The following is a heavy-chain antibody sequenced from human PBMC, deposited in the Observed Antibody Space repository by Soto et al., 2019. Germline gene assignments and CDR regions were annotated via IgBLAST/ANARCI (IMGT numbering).Heavy chain of an antibody. D-gene: IGHD1-26*01. J-gene: IGHJ3*02. V-gene: IGHV1-3*01. CDR2: INAGNGNT. CDR3: ARDHAIVGATDAFDI. Sequence: GASVKVSCKASGYTFTSYAMHWVRQAPGQRLEWMGWINAGNGNTKYSQKFQGRVTITRDTSASTAYMELSSLRSEDTAVYYCARDHAIVGATDAFDIWGQGXMVTV. CDR1: GYTFTSYA.